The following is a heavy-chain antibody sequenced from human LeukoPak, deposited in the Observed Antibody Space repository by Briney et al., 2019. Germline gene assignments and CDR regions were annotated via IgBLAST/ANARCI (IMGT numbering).Heavy chain of an antibody. J-gene: IGHJ4*03. CDR2: ISGSGSPI. D-gene: IGHD1-1*01. V-gene: IGHV3-48*02. CDR3: ARDTNWAFDY. Sequence: GGSLRLSCAASGFTFSIYSMNWVRQAPGKGLEWVSYISGSGSPISYATSVKGRFTISRDNAKNSLYLQMNSLRDEDTAVYYCARDTNWAFDYWGHGTLVPVSS. CDR1: GFTFSIYS.